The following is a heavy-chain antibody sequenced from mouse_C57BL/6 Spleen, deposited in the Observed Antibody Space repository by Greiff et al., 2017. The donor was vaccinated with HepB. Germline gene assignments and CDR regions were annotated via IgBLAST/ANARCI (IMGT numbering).Heavy chain of an antibody. J-gene: IGHJ2*01. Sequence: VQLQQSGAELVRPGSSVKMSCKTSGYTFTSYCINWVKQRPGQGLEWIGDIYAGNGYTDYNEKFKGKATLTSDTSSSTAYMQLSSLTSEDSANYFREYYWDSGEGDFDYWGQGTTLTVSS. V-gene: IGHV1-58*01. CDR1: GYTFTSYC. CDR2: IYAGNGYT. D-gene: IGHD1-1*01. CDR3: EYYWDSGEGDFDY.